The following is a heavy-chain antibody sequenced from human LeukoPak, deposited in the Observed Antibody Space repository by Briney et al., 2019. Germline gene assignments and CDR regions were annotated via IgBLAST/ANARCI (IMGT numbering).Heavy chain of an antibody. J-gene: IGHJ3*02. CDR3: ARVGGWSAFDI. D-gene: IGHD6-19*01. CDR2: IIPILGIA. Sequence: VASVKVSCKASGGTFSSYAISWVRQAPGQGLEWMGRIIPILGIANYAQKFQGRVTITADKSTSTAYMELSSLRSEDTAVYYCARVGGWSAFDIWGQGTMVTVSS. V-gene: IGHV1-69*04. CDR1: GGTFSSYA.